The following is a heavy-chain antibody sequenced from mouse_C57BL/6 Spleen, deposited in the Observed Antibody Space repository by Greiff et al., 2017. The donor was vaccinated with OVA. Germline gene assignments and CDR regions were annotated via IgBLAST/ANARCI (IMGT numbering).Heavy chain of an antibody. V-gene: IGHV1-69*01. CDR1: GYTFTSYW. D-gene: IGHD1-1*01. CDR2: IDPSDSYT. J-gene: IGHJ2*01. CDR3: ARPHIGYGSSSYFDY. Sequence: QVQLQQPGAELVMPGASVKLSCKASGYTFTSYWMHWVKQRPGQGLEWIGEIDPSDSYTNYNQKFKGKSTLTVDKSSSTAYMQLSSLTSEDSAVYYCARPHIGYGSSSYFDYWGQGTTLTVSS.